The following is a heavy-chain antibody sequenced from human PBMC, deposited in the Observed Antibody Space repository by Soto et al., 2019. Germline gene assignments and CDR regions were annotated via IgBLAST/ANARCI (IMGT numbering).Heavy chain of an antibody. CDR2: INHSGST. CDR1: GGSFSGYY. V-gene: IGHV4-34*01. CDR3: ARGQGRYFDWLLFPHNWFDP. D-gene: IGHD3-9*01. J-gene: IGHJ5*02. Sequence: SETLSLTCAVYGGSFSGYYWSWIRQPPGKGLEWIGEINHSGSTNYNPSLKSRVTISVDTSKNLFSLKLSSVTAADTAVYYCARGQGRYFDWLLFPHNWFDPWGRGTLVTVSS.